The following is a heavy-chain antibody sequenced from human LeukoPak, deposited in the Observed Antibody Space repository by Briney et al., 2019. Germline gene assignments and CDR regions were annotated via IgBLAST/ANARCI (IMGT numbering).Heavy chain of an antibody. Sequence: PGGSLRLSCVPSGFTFSRYGMHWVRQAPGKGLEGVAVTSHDGNKKYYADSVKGRFTISRDNAKNSLYLQMNSLRAEDTAVYYCARAGDYYDSSGHSFLDAFDMWGQGTMVTVSS. CDR1: GFTFSRYG. CDR2: TSHDGNKK. D-gene: IGHD3-22*01. J-gene: IGHJ3*02. CDR3: ARAGDYYDSSGHSFLDAFDM. V-gene: IGHV3-30*03.